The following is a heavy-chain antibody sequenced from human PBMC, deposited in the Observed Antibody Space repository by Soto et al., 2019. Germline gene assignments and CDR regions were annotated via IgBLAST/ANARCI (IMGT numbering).Heavy chain of an antibody. V-gene: IGHV3-30*18. D-gene: IGHD6-19*01. J-gene: IGHJ4*02. CDR2: ISYDGSNK. Sequence: QVQLVESGGGVVQPGRSLRLSCAASGFTFSSYGMHWVRQAPGKGLEWVAVISYDGSNKYYADSVKGRFTISRDNSKNTLYLQMNSLRAEDTAVYYCAKDAFQQWLESPTDYWGQGTLVTVSS. CDR3: AKDAFQQWLESPTDY. CDR1: GFTFSSYG.